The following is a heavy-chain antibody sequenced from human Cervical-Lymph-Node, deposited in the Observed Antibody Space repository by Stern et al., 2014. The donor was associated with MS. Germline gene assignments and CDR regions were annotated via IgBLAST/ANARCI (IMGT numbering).Heavy chain of an antibody. CDR2: ISPNSGGT. CDR3: ARDGHYSSSWYNDY. CDR1: GYTFTAYY. Sequence: QVQLVESGAGVKKPGASVKVSCEASGYTFTAYYIHWVRQPPGQGLEWMGWISPNSGGTNYAQKFQGRVTMTSDTSFSTAYMELSYLRSDDTAVYYCARDGHYSSSWYNDYWGQGTLVTVS. V-gene: IGHV1-2*02. D-gene: IGHD6-13*01. J-gene: IGHJ4*02.